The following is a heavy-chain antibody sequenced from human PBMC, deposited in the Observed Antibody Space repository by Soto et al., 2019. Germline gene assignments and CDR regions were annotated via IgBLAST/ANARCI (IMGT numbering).Heavy chain of an antibody. J-gene: IGHJ4*02. D-gene: IGHD3-10*01. CDR2: ISAYNGNT. CDR3: ARFYASGSYPYDY. CDR1: GYTFTIYG. Sequence: ASVRVSCKASGYTFTIYGISWVRQAPGQGLEWMGWISAYNGNTNYAQNLQGRVTMTTDTSTSTAYMELRSLRSDDTAVYYCARFYASGSYPYDYWGQGTLVTVSS. V-gene: IGHV1-18*01.